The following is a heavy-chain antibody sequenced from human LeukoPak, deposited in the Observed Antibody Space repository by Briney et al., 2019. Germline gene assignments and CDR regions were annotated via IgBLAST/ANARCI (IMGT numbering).Heavy chain of an antibody. CDR1: GFSFSSYW. CDR3: AKMPFEY. V-gene: IGHV3-7*01. J-gene: IGHJ4*02. D-gene: IGHD2-2*01. Sequence: GGPLRLSCAASGFSFSSYWTSWVRQAPGKGLEWVANIKQDGSEKYYVDSVKGRFTISRDNAKSSLFLQINSLRVEDTAVYYCAKMPFEYWGQGTLVTVSS. CDR2: IKQDGSEK.